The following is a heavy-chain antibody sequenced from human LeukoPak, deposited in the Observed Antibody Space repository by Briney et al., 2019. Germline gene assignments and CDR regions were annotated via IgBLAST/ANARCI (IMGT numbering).Heavy chain of an antibody. Sequence: GGSLRLSCAASGFTFSNYWMHWVRQAPGKGLVWVSRINGDGINTSYADSVKGRFTISRDNAKNTLNLQMNSLRAEDTAVYYCARDLGQYYDTSDNWFDPWGQGTLVTVSS. D-gene: IGHD3-22*01. CDR1: GFTFSNYW. V-gene: IGHV3-74*01. CDR3: ARDLGQYYDTSDNWFDP. J-gene: IGHJ5*02. CDR2: INGDGINT.